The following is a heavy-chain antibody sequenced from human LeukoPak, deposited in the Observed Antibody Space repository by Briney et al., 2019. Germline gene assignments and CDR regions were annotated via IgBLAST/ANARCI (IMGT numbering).Heavy chain of an antibody. J-gene: IGHJ4*02. CDR3: ARISPSGTYFDY. V-gene: IGHV3-30-3*01. CDR1: GFTFSSYS. Sequence: GGSLRLSCAASGFTFSSYSMNWVRQAPGKGLEWVAVISYDGSNKYYADSVKGRFTISRDNSKNTLYLQMNSLRAEDTAVYYCARISPSGTYFDYWGQGTLVTVSS. D-gene: IGHD3-3*01. CDR2: ISYDGSNK.